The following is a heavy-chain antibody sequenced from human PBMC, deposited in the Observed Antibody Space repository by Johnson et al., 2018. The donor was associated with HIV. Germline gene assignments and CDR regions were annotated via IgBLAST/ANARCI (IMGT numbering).Heavy chain of an antibody. CDR2: ISYDGSNK. CDR1: GFTFSSYA. CDR3: ARDLSRYIAVATFDAFDI. V-gene: IGHV3-30-3*01. Sequence: QVQLVESGGGVVQPGRSLRLSCAASGFTFSSYAMHWVRQAPGKGLEWVAVISYDGSNKYYADSVKGRFTISRDNSKNTLYLQMNSLRAEDTAVYYCARDLSRYIAVATFDAFDIWGQGTM. J-gene: IGHJ3*02. D-gene: IGHD6-19*01.